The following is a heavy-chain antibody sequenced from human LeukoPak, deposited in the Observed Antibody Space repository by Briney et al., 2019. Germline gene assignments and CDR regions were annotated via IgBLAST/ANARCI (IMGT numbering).Heavy chain of an antibody. CDR1: GFTFSSYW. D-gene: IGHD5-24*01. J-gene: IGHJ6*02. CDR3: ARDEPHRWLHPSRYYGMDV. Sequence: GGSLRLSCAASGFTFSSYWMSWVRQAPGKGLEWVANIKQDGSEKYYVDSVKGRFTISRDNAKNSLYLQMNSLRAEDTAVYYCARDEPHRWLHPSRYYGMDVWGQGTTVTVSS. V-gene: IGHV3-7*01. CDR2: IKQDGSEK.